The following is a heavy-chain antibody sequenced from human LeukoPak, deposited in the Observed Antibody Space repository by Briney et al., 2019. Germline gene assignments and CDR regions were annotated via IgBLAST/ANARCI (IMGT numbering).Heavy chain of an antibody. V-gene: IGHV3-21*04. CDR1: GFTFSSYS. CDR2: ISSSSSYI. D-gene: IGHD3-9*01. J-gene: IGHJ4*02. Sequence: GGSLRLSCAASGFTFSSYSMNWVRQAPGKGLEWVSSISSSSSYIYYADSVKGRFTISRDNAKNSLYLQMNSLRAEDTAVYYCAKGSGLSRYFDWLLCDYWGQGTLVTVSS. CDR3: AKGSGLSRYFDWLLCDY.